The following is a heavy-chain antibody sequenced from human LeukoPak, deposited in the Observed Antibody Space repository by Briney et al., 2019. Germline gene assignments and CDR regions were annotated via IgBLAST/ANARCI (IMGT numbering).Heavy chain of an antibody. J-gene: IGHJ5*02. CDR3: ARLNKPGWFDP. Sequence: GSLRLSCAVSGFTPISYWMTWIRQPPGKGLEWIGNIYYSGSTYYNPSLKSRLTISVDTSKNQFSLKLTSVTAADTAVYYCARLNKPGWFDPWGQGTLVTVSS. D-gene: IGHD1-14*01. V-gene: IGHV4-39*01. CDR2: IYYSGST. CDR1: GFTPISYW.